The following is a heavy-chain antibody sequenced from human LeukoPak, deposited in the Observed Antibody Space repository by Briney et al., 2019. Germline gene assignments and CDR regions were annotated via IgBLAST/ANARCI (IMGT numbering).Heavy chain of an antibody. V-gene: IGHV3-7*01. D-gene: IGHD2-2*01. CDR3: ARGCSSTSCYAGVFYYMDV. CDR1: GFTFSSYW. J-gene: IGHJ6*03. Sequence: PGGSLRLSCAASGFTFSSYWMSWVRQAPGKGLEWVANIKQDGSEKYYVDSVKGRFTISRDNAKNSLYLQMNSLRAEDTAVYCCARGCSSTSCYAGVFYYMDVWGKGTTVTVSS. CDR2: IKQDGSEK.